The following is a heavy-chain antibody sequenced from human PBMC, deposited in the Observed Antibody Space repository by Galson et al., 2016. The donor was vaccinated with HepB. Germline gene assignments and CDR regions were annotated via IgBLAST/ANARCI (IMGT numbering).Heavy chain of an antibody. J-gene: IGHJ4*02. D-gene: IGHD2-2*01. Sequence: SLRLSCAASGFAFRGYAMRWVRQAPGKGLEWVAVIWFDGSNKYYADSVKGRFTISRDNSENTLFLEMNSLRAEDTAVYYCARDYTTRAFDYWGQGTLVTVSS. V-gene: IGHV3-33*01. CDR3: ARDYTTRAFDY. CDR2: IWFDGSNK. CDR1: GFAFRGYA.